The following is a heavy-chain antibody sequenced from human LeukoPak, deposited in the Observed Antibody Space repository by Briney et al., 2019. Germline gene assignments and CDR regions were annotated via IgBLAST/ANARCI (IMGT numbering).Heavy chain of an antibody. CDR2: IAHDGSEE. CDR1: GFTFSRSW. CDR3: TRDRYGD. V-gene: IGHV3-7*05. J-gene: IGHJ4*02. D-gene: IGHD5-18*01. Sequence: GGSLRLSCVVSGFTFSRSWMSCVRQAPGKGLEWLANIAHDGSEEFYVDSLKGRFTISRDNAKNSLYLQMNSLRVEDTAVYYCTRDRYGDWGQGALVTVSS.